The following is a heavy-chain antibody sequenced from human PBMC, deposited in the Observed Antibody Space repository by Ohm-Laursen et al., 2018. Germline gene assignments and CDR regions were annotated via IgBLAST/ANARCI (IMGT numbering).Heavy chain of an antibody. Sequence: SLRLSCAASGFTFRNFGMHWVRQAPGKGLEWVAVISYDGSNKYYADSVKGRFTISRDNSKNTLYLQMNSLRAEDTAVYYCANGDYYDRGNAFDIWGQGTMVTVSS. D-gene: IGHD3-22*01. J-gene: IGHJ3*02. CDR3: ANGDYYDRGNAFDI. V-gene: IGHV3-30*18. CDR2: ISYDGSNK. CDR1: GFTFRNFG.